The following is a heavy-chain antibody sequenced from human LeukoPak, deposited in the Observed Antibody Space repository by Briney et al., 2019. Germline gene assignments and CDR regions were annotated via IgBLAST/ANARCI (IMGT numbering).Heavy chain of an antibody. D-gene: IGHD3-16*01. CDR2: IYYSGST. Sequence: PSETLSLTCTVSGGSISSSSYYWGWIRQPPGKGLEWIGSIYYSGSTYYNPSLKSRVTISVDTSKNQFSLKLSSVTAADTAVYYCARMSFGGLMLQTNWFDPWGQGTLVTVSS. V-gene: IGHV4-39*01. CDR3: ARMSFGGLMLQTNWFDP. J-gene: IGHJ5*02. CDR1: GGSISSSSYY.